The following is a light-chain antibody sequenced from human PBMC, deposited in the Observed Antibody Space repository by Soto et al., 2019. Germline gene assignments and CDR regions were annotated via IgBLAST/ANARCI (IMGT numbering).Light chain of an antibody. CDR3: QQRSNLIT. J-gene: IGKJ5*01. CDR1: QSVSSY. V-gene: IGKV3-11*01. Sequence: EIVLTQSTATLSLSPGERATRSCRASQSVSSYLAWYQQKPGQAPRLLIYDASNRATGIPARFSGSGSGTDFTLTISSLEPEDFAVYYCQQRSNLITFGQGTRLEIK. CDR2: DAS.